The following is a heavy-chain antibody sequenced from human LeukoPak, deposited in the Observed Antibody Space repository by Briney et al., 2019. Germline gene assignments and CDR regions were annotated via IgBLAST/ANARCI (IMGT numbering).Heavy chain of an antibody. J-gene: IGHJ6*02. Sequence: ASVKVSCKASGYTFTSYAMHWVRQAPGQRLDWMGWINAGNGNTKYSQKFQGRVTITRDTSASTAYMELSSLRSEDTAVYYCARLLFGPYYYYGMDVWGQGTTVTVSS. CDR3: ARLLFGPYYYYGMDV. CDR1: GYTFTSYA. D-gene: IGHD3-10*01. V-gene: IGHV1-3*01. CDR2: INAGNGNT.